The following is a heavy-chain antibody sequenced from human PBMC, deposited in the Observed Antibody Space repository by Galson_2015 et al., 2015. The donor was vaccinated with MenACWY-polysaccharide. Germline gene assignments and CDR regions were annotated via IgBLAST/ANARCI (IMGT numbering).Heavy chain of an antibody. CDR3: ARDWGAVVPTAIGFSFDY. CDR1: GFTFSNYA. V-gene: IGHV3-30-3*01. J-gene: IGHJ4*02. CDR2: ISYDGSNK. Sequence: SLRLSCAAPGFTFSNYAMHWVRQAPGKGLDWVAVISYDGSNKYFADSVKGRFTISRDNSKNTLYLQMNSLRAEDTAVYYCARDWGAVVPTAIGFSFDYWGQGTLVTVSS. D-gene: IGHD2-2*01.